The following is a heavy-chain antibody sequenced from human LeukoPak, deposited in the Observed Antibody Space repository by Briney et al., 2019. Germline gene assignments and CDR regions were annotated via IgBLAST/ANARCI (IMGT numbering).Heavy chain of an antibody. J-gene: IGHJ4*02. V-gene: IGHV3-23*01. CDR3: AKDTGPTMGGDFWSGLDY. Sequence: GGSLRLSCAASGFTFSSYAMSWVRQAPGKGLEWVSAISGSGGSTYYADSVKGRFTISRDNSKNTLYLQMNSLRAEDTAVYYCAKDTGPTMGGDFWSGLDYWGQGTLVTVSS. D-gene: IGHD3-3*01. CDR1: GFTFSSYA. CDR2: ISGSGGST.